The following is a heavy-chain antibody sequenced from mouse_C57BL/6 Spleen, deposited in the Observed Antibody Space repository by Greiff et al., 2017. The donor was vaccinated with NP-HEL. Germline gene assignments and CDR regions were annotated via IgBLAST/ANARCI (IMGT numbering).Heavy chain of an antibody. Sequence: VQLQQSGAELVMPGASVKLSCKASGYTFTSYWMHWVKQRPGQGLEWIGEIDPSDSYTNYNQKFKGKSTLTVDKPSSTAYMQLSSLTSEDSAVYYCASYDGYYRFAYWGQGTLVTVSA. D-gene: IGHD2-3*01. CDR3: ASYDGYYRFAY. CDR1: GYTFTSYW. J-gene: IGHJ3*01. CDR2: IDPSDSYT. V-gene: IGHV1-69*01.